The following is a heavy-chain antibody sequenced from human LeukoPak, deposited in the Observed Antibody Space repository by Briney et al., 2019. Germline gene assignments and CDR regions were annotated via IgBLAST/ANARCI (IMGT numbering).Heavy chain of an antibody. CDR2: ISSSSSTI. V-gene: IGHV3-48*01. Sequence: GGSLRLSCAASGFTFSSYSMNWVRQAPGKGLEWVSYISSSSSTIYYADPVKGRFTISRDNAKNSLYLQMNSLRAEDTAVYYCARESPPRGYSGYGFDYWGQGTLVTVSS. J-gene: IGHJ4*02. CDR3: ARESPPRGYSGYGFDY. D-gene: IGHD5-12*01. CDR1: GFTFSSYS.